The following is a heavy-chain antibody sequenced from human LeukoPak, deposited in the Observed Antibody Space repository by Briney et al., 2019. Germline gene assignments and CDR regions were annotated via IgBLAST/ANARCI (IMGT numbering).Heavy chain of an antibody. CDR3: ARLSSWYSSFDY. J-gene: IGHJ4*02. CDR2: IYYSGST. CDR1: GGSISSSSYY. V-gene: IGHV4-39*01. D-gene: IGHD6-13*01. Sequence: SETLSLTCTVSGGSISSSSYYWGWIRQPPGKGLEWIGSIYYSGSTYYNPSLKSRVTISVDTSKNQFSLKLSSVTAADTAVYYCARLSSWYSSFDYWGQGTLVTASS.